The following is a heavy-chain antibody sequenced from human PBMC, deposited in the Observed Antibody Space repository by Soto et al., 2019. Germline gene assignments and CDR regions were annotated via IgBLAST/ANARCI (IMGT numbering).Heavy chain of an antibody. Sequence: SETLSLTCAVSGYSISSGYYWGWIRQPPGKGLEWIGSIYHSGSTYYNPSLKSRVTISVDTSKNQFSLRLSSVTAADTAVYYCARGLYYDFWSGYYPFDPWGQGTLVTVSS. CDR2: IYHSGST. D-gene: IGHD3-3*01. CDR1: GYSISSGYY. J-gene: IGHJ5*02. V-gene: IGHV4-38-2*01. CDR3: ARGLYYDFWSGYYPFDP.